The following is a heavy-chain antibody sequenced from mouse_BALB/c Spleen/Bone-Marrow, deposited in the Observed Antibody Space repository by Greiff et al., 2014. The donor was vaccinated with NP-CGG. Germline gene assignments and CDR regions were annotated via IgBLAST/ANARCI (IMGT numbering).Heavy chain of an antibody. CDR2: INPSTGYT. J-gene: IGHJ3*01. Sequence: QVQLQQSGAELAKPGASVKMSCKASGYTFTSYWMHWVKQRPGQGLEWIGYINPSTGYTEYNQKFKDKATLTADKSSSTAYMQLDGLTSEDSAVYYGARSATMIFAYWGQGTLVTVSA. CDR1: GYTFTSYW. V-gene: IGHV1-7*01. D-gene: IGHD2-4*01. CDR3: ARSATMIFAY.